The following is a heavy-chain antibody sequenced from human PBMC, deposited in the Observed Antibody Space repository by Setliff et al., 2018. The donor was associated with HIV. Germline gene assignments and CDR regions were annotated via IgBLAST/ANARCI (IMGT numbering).Heavy chain of an antibody. CDR2: ISSYNGNT. V-gene: IGHV1-18*01. D-gene: IGHD3-22*01. CDR1: GYNFSSNG. Sequence: GASVKVSCKASGYNFSSNGISWVRQAPGQGLEWMGWISSYNGNTKYAQKVQDRVTMTKDTSTSTAYMELRSLSSDDTAVYYCTSSFRIFYYDSRTYSKWFDPWGQGTLVTVSS. J-gene: IGHJ5*02. CDR3: TSSFRIFYYDSRTYSKWFDP.